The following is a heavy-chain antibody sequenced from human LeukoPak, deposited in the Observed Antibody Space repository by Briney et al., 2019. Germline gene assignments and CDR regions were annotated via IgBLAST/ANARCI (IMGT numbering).Heavy chain of an antibody. CDR3: AAEKNSGSYLTFDH. V-gene: IGHV3-33*01. D-gene: IGHD1-26*01. CDR1: GFTFSSYG. Sequence: PGGSLRLSCAASGFTFSSYGMHWVRQAPGKGLEWVAVIWYDGSNKYYADSVKGRFTISRDNSKNTLYLQMNSLRAEDTAVYYCAAEKNSGSYLTFDHWGQGTLVTVSS. CDR2: IWYDGSNK. J-gene: IGHJ4*02.